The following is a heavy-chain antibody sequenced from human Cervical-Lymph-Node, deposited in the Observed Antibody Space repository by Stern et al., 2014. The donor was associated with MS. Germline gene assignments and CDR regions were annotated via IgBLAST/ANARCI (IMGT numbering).Heavy chain of an antibody. J-gene: IGHJ5*02. Sequence: VQLVESGAEVKKPGESLKISCTGSGYSFTSYWIAWVRHMPGKGLAWMGIVHPGDSDPRYSPSFQGQVSIPADKSPSTAYLQWSSLKASDTAMYYCARTRYSSSWYTFDPWGQGTLVTVSS. CDR1: GYSFTSYW. CDR2: VHPGDSDP. CDR3: ARTRYSSSWYTFDP. D-gene: IGHD6-13*01. V-gene: IGHV5-51*03.